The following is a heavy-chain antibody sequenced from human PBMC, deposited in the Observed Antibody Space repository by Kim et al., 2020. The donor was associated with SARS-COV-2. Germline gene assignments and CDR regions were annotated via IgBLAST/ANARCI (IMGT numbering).Heavy chain of an antibody. V-gene: IGHV1-2*02. CDR2: INPNSGGT. J-gene: IGHJ4*02. D-gene: IGHD1-26*01. CDR3: ARGGRARIVGATNFYFDY. Sequence: ASVKVSCKASGYTFTGYYMHWVRQAPGQGLEWMGWINPNSGGTNYAQKFQGRVTMTRDTSISTAYMELSRLRSDDTAVYYCARGGRARIVGATNFYFDYWGQGTLVTVSS. CDR1: GYTFTGYY.